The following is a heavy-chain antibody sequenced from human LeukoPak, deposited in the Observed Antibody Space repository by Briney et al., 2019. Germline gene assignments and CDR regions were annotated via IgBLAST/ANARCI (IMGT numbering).Heavy chain of an antibody. J-gene: IGHJ6*03. CDR1: GYTFTSYD. V-gene: IGHV1-8*03. D-gene: IGHD1-1*01. CDR3: ARVYNPLVYYMDV. Sequence: ASVKVSCKASGYTFTSYDINWVRQATGQGLEWMGWMNPNSANTGYAQKFQGRVTLTRNTSITTAYMELSSLRSEDTAVYYCARVYNPLVYYMDVWGEGTTVTISS. CDR2: MNPNSANT.